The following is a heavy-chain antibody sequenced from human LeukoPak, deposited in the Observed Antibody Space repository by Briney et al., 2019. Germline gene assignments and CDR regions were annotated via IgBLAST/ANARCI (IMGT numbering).Heavy chain of an antibody. D-gene: IGHD3-10*01. J-gene: IGHJ6*02. CDR3: ARNPMVRGYDYYYYGMDV. V-gene: IGHV3-9*01. CDR2: ISWNSGSI. CDR1: GFTFDDYA. Sequence: GRSLRLSCAASGFTFDDYAMHWVRQAPGKGLEWVSGISWNSGSIGYADSVKGRFTISRDNAKNSLYLQMNSLRAEDTALYYCARNPMVRGYDYYYYGMDVWGQGTTVTVSS.